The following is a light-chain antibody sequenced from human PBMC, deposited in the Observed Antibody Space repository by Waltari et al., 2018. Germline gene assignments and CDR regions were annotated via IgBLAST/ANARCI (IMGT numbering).Light chain of an antibody. CDR3: QHYVRLPVT. Sequence: IVLTQSPGTLSLSPGERATLSCRASQSVGRTLAWYQKRPGQAPRPLIYGASTRAHAIPDRFSGSGSGTDFSLTISRLEPEDFAVYYCQHYVRLPVTFGQGTTVEIK. CDR2: GAS. V-gene: IGKV3-20*01. CDR1: QSVGRT. J-gene: IGKJ1*01.